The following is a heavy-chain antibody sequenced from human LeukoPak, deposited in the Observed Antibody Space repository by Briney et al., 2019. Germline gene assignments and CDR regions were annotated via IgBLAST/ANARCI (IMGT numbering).Heavy chain of an antibody. Sequence: GRSLRLSCAASGFTFSSYGMHWVRQAPGKGLEWVAVISYDGSNKYYADSVKGRFTISRDNSKNTLYLQMNSLRAEDTAVYYCARDSARRGASSGDFDSWGQGTLVTVSS. CDR3: ARDSARRGASSGDFDS. CDR1: GFTFSSYG. CDR2: ISYDGSNK. V-gene: IGHV3-30*03. D-gene: IGHD3-10*01. J-gene: IGHJ4*02.